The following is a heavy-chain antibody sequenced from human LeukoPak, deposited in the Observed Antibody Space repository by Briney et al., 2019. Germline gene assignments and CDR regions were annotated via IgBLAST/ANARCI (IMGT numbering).Heavy chain of an antibody. D-gene: IGHD2-21*02. CDR2: INPNSGGT. Sequence: GASVKVSCKASGYTFTGYYMHWVRQAPGQGLEWMGWINPNSGGTNYAQKFQGRVTMTRDTSISTAYMELSRLRSDDTAVYYCARVPSIVVVTAIYFDYWGQGTPVTVSS. CDR1: GYTFTGYY. J-gene: IGHJ4*02. V-gene: IGHV1-2*02. CDR3: ARVPSIVVVTAIYFDY.